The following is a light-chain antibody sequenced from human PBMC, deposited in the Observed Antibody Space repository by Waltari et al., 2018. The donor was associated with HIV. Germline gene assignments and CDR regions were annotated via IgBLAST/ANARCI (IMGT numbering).Light chain of an antibody. CDR3: CSYAGSSIYYV. J-gene: IGLJ1*01. CDR2: DVT. V-gene: IGLV2-23*02. Sequence: QSALTQPASVSGSPGQSITISCTGPSSDVGYYNYVSWYQQYPGKAPKLMIYDVTKRPSGVSNRFSGSKSGNTASLTISGLQAEDEADYYCCSYAGSSIYYVFGTGTKVTVL. CDR1: SSDVGYYNY.